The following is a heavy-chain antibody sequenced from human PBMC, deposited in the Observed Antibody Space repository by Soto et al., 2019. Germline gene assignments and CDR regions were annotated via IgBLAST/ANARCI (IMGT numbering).Heavy chain of an antibody. V-gene: IGHV5-51*01. CDR3: ARHFRAELWDYEPKYDY. CDR1: GYSFTSYL. J-gene: IGHJ4*02. CDR2: IYPGDSDT. D-gene: IGHD4-17*01. Sequence: LGESLKISCQGSGYSFTSYLSGWVRQLPGKGLEWMGIIYPGDSDTRYSPSFQGQVTISADKSISTAYLQWSSLKASDTAMYYCARHFRAELWDYEPKYDYWGQGTLVTVSS.